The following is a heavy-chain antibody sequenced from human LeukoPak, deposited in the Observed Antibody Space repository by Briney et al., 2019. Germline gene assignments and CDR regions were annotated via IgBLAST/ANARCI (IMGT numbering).Heavy chain of an antibody. CDR2: ISYDGSNK. D-gene: IGHD3-3*02. J-gene: IGHJ4*02. V-gene: IGHV3-30*18. CDR3: AKEAYYHLSAAHPGDY. CDR1: GFTFSSHG. Sequence: GGSLRLSCAASGFTFSSHGIPWVRQAPGKGLEWVAVISYDGSNKYYADSVKGRFTVSRDNSKNTLYLQMNSLRGEDTAVYYCAKEAYYHLSAAHPGDYWGQGTLVTVSS.